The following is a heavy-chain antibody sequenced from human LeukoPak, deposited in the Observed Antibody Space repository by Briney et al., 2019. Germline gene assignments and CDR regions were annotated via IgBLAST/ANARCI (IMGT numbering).Heavy chain of an antibody. CDR1: GYTFTIYD. CDR2: MNPDSGNT. CDR3: AVHLPGDYLDP. J-gene: IGHJ5*02. D-gene: IGHD4-17*01. Sequence: GASVKVSCKASGYTFTIYDINWVRQAAGQGLEWMGWMNPDSGNTDFAQKFQGRVTMTRNTSISTAYMELSSLTSEDTVVYYCAVHLPGDYLDPWGQGTLVTVSS. V-gene: IGHV1-8*01.